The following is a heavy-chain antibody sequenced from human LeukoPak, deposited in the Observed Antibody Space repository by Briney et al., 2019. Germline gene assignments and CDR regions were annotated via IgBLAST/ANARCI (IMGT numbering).Heavy chain of an antibody. Sequence: SETLSLTCTVSGGSISSYYWSWIRQPPGKGLEWIGYIYDSGSTNYNPSLKSRVTISVDTSKNQFSLKLSSVTAADTAVYYCARDHIVVVPAANRSYYYYGMDVWGQGATVTVSS. CDR2: IYDSGST. V-gene: IGHV4-59*01. CDR3: ARDHIVVVPAANRSYYYYGMDV. CDR1: GGSISSYY. J-gene: IGHJ6*02. D-gene: IGHD2-2*01.